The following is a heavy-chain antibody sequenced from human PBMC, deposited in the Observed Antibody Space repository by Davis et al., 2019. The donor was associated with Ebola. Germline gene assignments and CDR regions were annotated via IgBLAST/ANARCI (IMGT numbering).Heavy chain of an antibody. CDR2: ISYDGSNK. J-gene: IGHJ6*02. D-gene: IGHD4-17*01. Sequence: GGSLRLSCAASGFTFSSYSMNWVRQAPGKGLEWVAVISYDGSNKYYADSVKGRFTISRDNSKNTLYLQMNSLRAEDTAVYYCAREGRYGDPKAYYYYYYGMDVWGQGTTVTVSS. V-gene: IGHV3-30*03. CDR3: AREGRYGDPKAYYYYYYGMDV. CDR1: GFTFSSYS.